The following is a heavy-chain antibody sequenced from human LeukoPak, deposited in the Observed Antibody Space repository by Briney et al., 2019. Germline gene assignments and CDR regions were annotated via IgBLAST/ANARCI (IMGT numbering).Heavy chain of an antibody. D-gene: IGHD6-13*01. CDR2: IIPILGIA. Sequence: SVKVSCKASGGTFSSCTISWVRQAPGQGLEWMGRIIPILGIANYAQKFQGRVTITADKSTSTAYMELSSLRSEDTAVYYCARAPGIAAAGTSLGQGSLDPWGQGTLVTVSS. J-gene: IGHJ5*02. V-gene: IGHV1-69*02. CDR1: GGTFSSCT. CDR3: ARAPGIAAAGTSLGQGSLDP.